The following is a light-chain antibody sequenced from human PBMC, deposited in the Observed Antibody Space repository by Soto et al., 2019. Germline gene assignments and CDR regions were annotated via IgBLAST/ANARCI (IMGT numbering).Light chain of an antibody. V-gene: IGKV3-20*01. CDR2: DAS. J-gene: IGKJ1*01. CDR1: QSVSSY. CDR3: QQYGSSPRT. Sequence: EIVLTQSQASLSLSPGERATLSCRASQSVSSYLLWYQQKPGQAPRLLIYDASSRATGIPDRFSGSGSGTDFTLTISRLEPEDFAVYYCQQYGSSPRTFGQGTKVDIK.